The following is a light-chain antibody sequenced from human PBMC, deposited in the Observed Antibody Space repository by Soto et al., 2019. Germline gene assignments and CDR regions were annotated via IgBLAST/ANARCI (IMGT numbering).Light chain of an antibody. CDR3: TSYAGGNNV. CDR1: SSDVGGYNY. Sequence: QSALTQPPSASGPPGQSVTISCTGTSSDVGGYNYVSWYQQHPGKVPKLMVYEVNKRPSGVPDRFSGSKSGNTASLTVSGLQAEDEADYYCTSYAGGNNVFGTGTKVTVL. CDR2: EVN. J-gene: IGLJ1*01. V-gene: IGLV2-8*01.